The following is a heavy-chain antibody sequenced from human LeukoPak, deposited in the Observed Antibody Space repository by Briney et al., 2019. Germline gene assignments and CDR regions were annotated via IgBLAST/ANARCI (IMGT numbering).Heavy chain of an antibody. D-gene: IGHD3-22*01. Sequence: SETLSLTCTVSGGSIHNSNYYWGWIRQPPGKGLEWIGSVYYSGDTYYNPSLKSRVSISVDTSRNQFSLKLSSVTAADTAVYYCARRDSSGKGLDYWGQGTLVTVSS. CDR2: VYYSGDT. CDR1: GGSIHNSNYY. V-gene: IGHV4-39*01. J-gene: IGHJ4*02. CDR3: ARRDSSGKGLDY.